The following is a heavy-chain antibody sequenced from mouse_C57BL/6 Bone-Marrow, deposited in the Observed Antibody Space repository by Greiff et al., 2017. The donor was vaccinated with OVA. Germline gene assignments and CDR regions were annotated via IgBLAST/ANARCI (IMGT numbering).Heavy chain of an antibody. CDR3: ARWGYYGSSQAWFAY. CDR2: IHPNSGST. D-gene: IGHD1-1*01. V-gene: IGHV1-64*01. Sequence: VQLQQPGAELVKPGASVKLSCKASGYTFTSYWMHWVKQRPGQGLEWIGMIHPNSGSTNYNEKFKSKATLTVDKSSSTAYMQRSSLTSEDSAVYYCARWGYYGSSQAWFAYWGQGTLVTVSA. J-gene: IGHJ3*01. CDR1: GYTFTSYW.